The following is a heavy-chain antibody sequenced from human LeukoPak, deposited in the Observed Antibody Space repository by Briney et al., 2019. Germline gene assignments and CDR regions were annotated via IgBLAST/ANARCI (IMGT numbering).Heavy chain of an antibody. CDR1: GGSFSGYY. CDR3: ARVHYDFWSGYRGPFDY. V-gene: IGHV4-34*01. CDR2: INHSGST. J-gene: IGHJ4*02. Sequence: SETLSLTCAVYGGSFSGYYWSWIRQPPGKGLEWIGEINHSGSTNYNPSLKSRVTISVDTSKNQFSLKLSSVTAADTAVYYCARVHYDFWSGYRGPFDYWGQGTLVTVSS. D-gene: IGHD3-3*01.